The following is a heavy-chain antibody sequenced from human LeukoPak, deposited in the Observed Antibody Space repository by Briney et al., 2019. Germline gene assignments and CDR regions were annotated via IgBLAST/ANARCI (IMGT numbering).Heavy chain of an antibody. CDR3: ARGESVAGTARPSGY. D-gene: IGHD6-19*01. Sequence: ASVKVSCTASGYTFTSYDINWVRQATGQGLEWMGWMNPNSGNTGYSQKFQGRVTMTRTTSINTAYMELSSLRSEDTAVYYCARGESVAGTARPSGYWGQGTLVTVSS. CDR2: MNPNSGNT. V-gene: IGHV1-8*01. CDR1: GYTFTSYD. J-gene: IGHJ4*02.